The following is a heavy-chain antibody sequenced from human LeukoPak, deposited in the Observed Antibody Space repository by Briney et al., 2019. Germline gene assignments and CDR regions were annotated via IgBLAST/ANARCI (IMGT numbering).Heavy chain of an antibody. Sequence: PSETLSLTCTVSGGSISSYYWSWIRQPPGKGLEWIGYIYYGGSTNYNPSLKSRVTISVDTSKNQFSLKLSSVTAADTAVYYCALAAGPYNWFDPWGQGTLVTVSS. J-gene: IGHJ5*02. CDR2: IYYGGST. V-gene: IGHV4-59*01. CDR1: GGSISSYY. D-gene: IGHD6-13*01. CDR3: ALAAGPYNWFDP.